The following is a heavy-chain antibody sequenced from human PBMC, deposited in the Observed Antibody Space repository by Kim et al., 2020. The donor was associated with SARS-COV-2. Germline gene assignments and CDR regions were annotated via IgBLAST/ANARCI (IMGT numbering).Heavy chain of an antibody. CDR2: ISWHGINK. V-gene: IGHV3-30*03. D-gene: IGHD1-26*01. J-gene: IGHJ6*01. CDR1: GFTFSSYG. Sequence: GGSLRLSCAASGFTFSSYGMLWVRQAPGKGLEWVALISWHGINKYYADSVKGPFTISRDNSKNTLYLQMNSLRPEDTAVYYCARANGDTNSGVSGMDVWGQGTA. CDR3: ARANGDTNSGVSGMDV.